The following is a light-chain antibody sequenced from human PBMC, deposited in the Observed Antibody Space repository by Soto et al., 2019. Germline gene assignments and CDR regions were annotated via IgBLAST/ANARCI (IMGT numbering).Light chain of an antibody. CDR1: QSISRY. Sequence: EIVLTQSPATLSLSPVSRATLSCRASQSISRYLAWYQQKRGQAPRLLIYDASNRATGIPVRFSGSGSGTDFTLTISSLEPEDFAVYYCQQRSNWITFGQGTRLEIK. J-gene: IGKJ5*01. CDR3: QQRSNWIT. CDR2: DAS. V-gene: IGKV3-11*01.